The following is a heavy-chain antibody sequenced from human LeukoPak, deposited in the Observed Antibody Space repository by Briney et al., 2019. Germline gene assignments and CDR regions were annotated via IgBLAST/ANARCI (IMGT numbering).Heavy chain of an antibody. CDR1: GFSFSGYA. J-gene: IGHJ4*02. V-gene: IGHV3-23*01. Sequence: GGSLRLSCAASGFSFSGYAMSWVRLAPGKGLEWVSTISGSGGSTYYADSVKGRFTISRDNSKNTLYLQMNSLRVEDTAIYYCAKGRGYCTGGSCYSDYWGQGTLVTVSS. CDR2: ISGSGGST. CDR3: AKGRGYCTGGSCYSDY. D-gene: IGHD2-15*01.